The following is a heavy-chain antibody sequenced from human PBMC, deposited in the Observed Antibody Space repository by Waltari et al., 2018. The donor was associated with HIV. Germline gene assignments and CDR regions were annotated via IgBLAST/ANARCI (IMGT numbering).Heavy chain of an antibody. CDR3: ARGTYNDFWSGYYTRPSYFDY. V-gene: IGHV3-21*01. Sequence: ASGFSFSNYSMNWVRQTPGKGLEWLSSISTSSSYIYYADSAKGRFTISRDNAKNSLYLEMSSLRGEDTAIYYCARGTYNDFWSGYYTRPSYFDYWGQGTLVTVSS. CDR2: ISTSSSYI. J-gene: IGHJ4*02. D-gene: IGHD3-3*01. CDR1: GFSFSNYS.